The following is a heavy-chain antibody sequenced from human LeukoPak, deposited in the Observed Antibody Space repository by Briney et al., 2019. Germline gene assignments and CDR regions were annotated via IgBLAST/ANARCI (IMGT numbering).Heavy chain of an antibody. J-gene: IGHJ4*02. Sequence: GGSLRLSCAASGFTFSSYSMNWVRQTPGKGLEWVSGINWNGGSTGYADSVKGRFTISRDNAKNSLYLQMNSLRAEDTAMYYCARVTLTSANFDYWGQGTLVTVSS. V-gene: IGHV3-20*04. CDR3: ARVTLTSANFDY. CDR2: INWNGGST. CDR1: GFTFSSYS.